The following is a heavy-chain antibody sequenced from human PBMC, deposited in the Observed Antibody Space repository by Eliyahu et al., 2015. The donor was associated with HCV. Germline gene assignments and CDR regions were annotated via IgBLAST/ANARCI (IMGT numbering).Heavy chain of an antibody. V-gene: IGHV3-15*07. CDR3: TTDQSNWNYELEDY. Sequence: SNAWMNWVRQXPGKGLXWVGRIKSKTDGGTTDYAXPVKGRXTISRDDSKNTLYLQMNSLKTEDTAVYYCTTDQSNWNYELEDYWGQGTLVTVSS. CDR1: SNAW. CDR2: IKSKTDGGTT. J-gene: IGHJ4*02. D-gene: IGHD1-7*01.